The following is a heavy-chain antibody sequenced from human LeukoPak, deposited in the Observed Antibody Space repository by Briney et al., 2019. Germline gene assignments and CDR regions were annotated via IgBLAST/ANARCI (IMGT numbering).Heavy chain of an antibody. CDR1: GYTFTGYG. V-gene: IGHV1-18*01. D-gene: IGHD3-16*02. CDR2: ISAYNGNT. Sequence: GASVKVSCKASGYTFTGYGISWVRQAPGQGLEWMGWISAYNGNTNYAQKLQGRVTMTTDTSTSTAYMELRSLRSDDTAVYYCARVPWDLSDYYYYYYMDVWGKGTTVTVSS. J-gene: IGHJ6*03. CDR3: ARVPWDLSDYYYYYYMDV.